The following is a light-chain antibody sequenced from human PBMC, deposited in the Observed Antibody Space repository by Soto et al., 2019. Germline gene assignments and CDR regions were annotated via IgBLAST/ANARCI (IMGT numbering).Light chain of an antibody. CDR3: FQGLQTPPIT. V-gene: IGKV2-28*01. J-gene: IGKJ5*01. CDR2: LGS. CDR1: QSRQYSNGYNY. Sequence: DVVLTQSPLSLPVIPGEPASISCMSSQSRQYSNGYNYLDWYFQKPGQSPQLLISLGSTRASGVPDRFSGSGSGTDFTLKISRVEADDVGVYYCFQGLQTPPITFGQGTRLEIK.